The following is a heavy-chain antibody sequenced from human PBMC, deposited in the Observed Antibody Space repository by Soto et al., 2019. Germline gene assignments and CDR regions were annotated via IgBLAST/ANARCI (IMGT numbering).Heavy chain of an antibody. CDR3: ARSVVAATHGYYYYYYMDV. V-gene: IGHV5-51*01. J-gene: IGHJ6*03. CDR1: GYSFTSYW. CDR2: IYPGDSDT. D-gene: IGHD2-15*01. Sequence: GESLKISCKGSGYSFTSYWIGWVRQMPGKGLEWMGIIYPGDSDTRYSPSFQGQVTISADKSISTAYLQWSSLKASDTAMYYCARSVVAATHGYYYYYYMDVWGKGTTVTVS.